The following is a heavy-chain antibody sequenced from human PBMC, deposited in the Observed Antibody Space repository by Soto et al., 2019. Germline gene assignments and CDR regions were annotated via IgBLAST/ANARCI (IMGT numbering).Heavy chain of an antibody. V-gene: IGHV3-74*01. Sequence: LRLSCAASGFTFSTYWMHWVRLAPGKGLVWVSHIKTDGRTTTYADSVKGRFTISRDNAKNTLYLQMNSLRAEDTAVYYCVRDAWGVHHWGQGTQVTVS. D-gene: IGHD2-8*01. CDR2: IKTDGRTT. CDR3: VRDAWGVHH. CDR1: GFTFSTYW. J-gene: IGHJ5*02.